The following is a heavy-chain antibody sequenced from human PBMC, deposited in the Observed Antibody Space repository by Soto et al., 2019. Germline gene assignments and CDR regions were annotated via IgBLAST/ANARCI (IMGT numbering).Heavy chain of an antibody. Sequence: QVQLVQSGAEVKKPGSSVKVSCKVSGDTFKSYAFSWVRQAPGQGLEWMGRIIPLFGTADYPLRFQGRVTIFADESTSTAYMELSSLRSEDTAVYYCARDTDVVVVAATLNFYYYGLDVWGQGTTVTVSS. V-gene: IGHV1-69*18. J-gene: IGHJ6*02. CDR2: IIPLFGTA. D-gene: IGHD2-15*01. CDR3: ARDTDVVVVAATLNFYYYGLDV. CDR1: GDTFKSYA.